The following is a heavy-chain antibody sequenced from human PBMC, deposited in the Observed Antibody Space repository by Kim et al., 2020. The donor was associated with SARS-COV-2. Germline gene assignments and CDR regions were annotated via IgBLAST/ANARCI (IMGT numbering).Heavy chain of an antibody. V-gene: IGHV1-3*01. J-gene: IGHJ5*02. Sequence: ASVKVSCKASGYTFTSYAMHWVRQAPGQRLEWMGWINAGNGNTKYSQKFQGRVTITRDTSASTAYMELSSLRSEDTAVYYCARSSLLWFGESHRHNWFDPWGQGTLVTVSS. CDR3: ARSSLLWFGESHRHNWFDP. CDR2: INAGNGNT. CDR1: GYTFTSYA. D-gene: IGHD3-10*01.